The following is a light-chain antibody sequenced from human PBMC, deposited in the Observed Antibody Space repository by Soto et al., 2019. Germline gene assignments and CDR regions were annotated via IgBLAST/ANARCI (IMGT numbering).Light chain of an antibody. Sequence: QSGLPQPASVSGPPGQSITISCTGTSSNVGSYKLVSWYQQHPGKAPKLMIFEVNKRPSGLSNRFPASKSGNTACLRISGLKVEEEADYFCCSSGGSPTYVFGTGTKVTVL. J-gene: IGLJ1*01. CDR2: EVN. CDR1: SSNVGSYKL. V-gene: IGLV2-23*02. CDR3: CSSGGSPTYV.